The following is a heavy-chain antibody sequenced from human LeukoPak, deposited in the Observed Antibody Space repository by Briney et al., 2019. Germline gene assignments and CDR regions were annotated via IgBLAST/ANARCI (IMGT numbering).Heavy chain of an antibody. CDR1: GFTVSSNY. CDR2: ISYDGSNK. V-gene: IGHV3-30*18. J-gene: IGHJ4*02. Sequence: GGSLRLSCAASGFTVSSNYMSWVRQAPGKGLEWVAVISYDGSNKYYADSVKGRFTISRDNSKNTAYLQMNSLTTEDTAVYFCAQDVPIERVPGFGPGYWGQGTLVTVSS. D-gene: IGHD3-16*01. CDR3: AQDVPIERVPGFGPGY.